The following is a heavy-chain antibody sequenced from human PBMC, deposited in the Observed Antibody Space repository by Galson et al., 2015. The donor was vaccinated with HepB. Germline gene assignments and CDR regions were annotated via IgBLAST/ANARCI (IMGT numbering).Heavy chain of an antibody. J-gene: IGHJ6*03. CDR2: INHSGNT. CDR1: GDSISSYY. V-gene: IGHV4-59*01. Sequence: ETLSLTCTVSGDSISSYYWTWIRQPPGKGLEWIGFINHSGNTNYNPSLKSRVTISVDTSKNQFSLRLSSVTAADTAVYHCARVGRDIVVVPAGSYYMDVWGKGTTVIVSS. CDR3: ARVGRDIVVVPAGSYYMDV. D-gene: IGHD2-2*01.